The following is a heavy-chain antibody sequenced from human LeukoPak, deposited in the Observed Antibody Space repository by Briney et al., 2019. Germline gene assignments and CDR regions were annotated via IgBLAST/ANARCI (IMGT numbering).Heavy chain of an antibody. V-gene: IGHV4-34*01. J-gene: IGHJ4*02. D-gene: IGHD2-2*02. CDR1: GEPFNGYY. Sequence: SETLSLTCAVYGEPFNGYYWNWIRQSPGKGLEWIGEINHSGSTNYNPSLKSRVTISVDTSKNQFSLKLNSVTAADTAVYYCASRHFCSSTSCYTFDYWGQGTLVTVSS. CDR3: ASRHFCSSTSCYTFDY. CDR2: INHSGST.